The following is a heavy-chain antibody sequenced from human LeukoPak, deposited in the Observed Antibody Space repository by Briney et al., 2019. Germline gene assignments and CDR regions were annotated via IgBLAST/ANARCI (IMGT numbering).Heavy chain of an antibody. V-gene: IGHV4-39*01. J-gene: IGHJ4*02. CDR3: ARRVSGYSSSWYGRYFDY. Sequence: SETLSLTCTVSGGSISSSSYYWGWIRQPPGKELEWIGSIYYSGSTYYNPSPKSRVTISVDTSKNQFSLKLSSVTAADTAVYYCARRVSGYSSSWYGRYFDYWGQGTLVTVSS. CDR1: GGSISSSSYY. CDR2: IYYSGST. D-gene: IGHD6-13*01.